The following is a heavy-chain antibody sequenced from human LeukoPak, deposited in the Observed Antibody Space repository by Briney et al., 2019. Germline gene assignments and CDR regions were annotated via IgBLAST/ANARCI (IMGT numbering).Heavy chain of an antibody. CDR2: ISSSSSYM. Sequence: GGSLRLSCAAPGFTFSNSNMNWVRQAPGKGLEWVSSISSSSSYMYYADSVKGRFTISRDNAAKSVYLQMNSLRAEDTAVYYCARVILEYSSSVEVGFAFDIWGQGTMVTVSS. D-gene: IGHD6-6*01. V-gene: IGHV3-21*01. CDR3: ARVILEYSSSVEVGFAFDI. CDR1: GFTFSNSN. J-gene: IGHJ3*02.